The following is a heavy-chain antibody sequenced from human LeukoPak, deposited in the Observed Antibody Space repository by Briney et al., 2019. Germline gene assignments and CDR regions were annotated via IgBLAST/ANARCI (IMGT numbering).Heavy chain of an antibody. J-gene: IGHJ3*02. CDR2: INHSGST. Sequence: SETLSLTCAVYGGSFSGYYWSWIRQPPGKGLEWMGEINHSGSTNFNPSLKSRVTISVDTSKNQFSLKLSSVTAADTAVYYCGRVRAGSSSPSVRDAFDIWGQGTMVTVSS. D-gene: IGHD6-6*01. CDR3: GRVRAGSSSPSVRDAFDI. V-gene: IGHV4-34*01. CDR1: GGSFSGYY.